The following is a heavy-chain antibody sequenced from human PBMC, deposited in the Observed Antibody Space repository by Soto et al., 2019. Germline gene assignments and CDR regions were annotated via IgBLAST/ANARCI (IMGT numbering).Heavy chain of an antibody. D-gene: IGHD3-10*01. CDR2: IHYSGIT. J-gene: IGHJ4*02. V-gene: IGHV4-39*02. Sequence: SETLSLTCTVSGGSITSGSYYWGWIRQPPGEGLEWIGTIHYSGITYYNPSLKSRITISVDTSKNQFSLKLSSVTAADTAVYYCARDADNYGSGSLPGYWGQGTLVTVSS. CDR3: ARDADNYGSGSLPGY. CDR1: GGSITSGSYY.